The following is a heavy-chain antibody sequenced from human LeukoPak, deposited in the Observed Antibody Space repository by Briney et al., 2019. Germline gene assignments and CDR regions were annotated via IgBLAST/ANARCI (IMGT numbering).Heavy chain of an antibody. D-gene: IGHD3-22*01. CDR3: ARSYYYDSSGWFDP. V-gene: IGHV1-69*06. J-gene: IGHJ5*02. Sequence: SVKVSCKASGGTFSSYAISWVRQAPRQGLEWMGRIIPIFGTANYAQKFQGRVTITADKSTSTAYMELSSLRSEDTAVYYCARSYYYDSSGWFDPWGQGTLVTVSS. CDR1: GGTFSSYA. CDR2: IIPIFGTA.